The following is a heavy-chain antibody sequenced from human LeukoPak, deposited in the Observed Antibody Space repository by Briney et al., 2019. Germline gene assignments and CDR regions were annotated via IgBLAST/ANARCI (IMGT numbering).Heavy chain of an antibody. Sequence: SETLSLTCTISGSSITSVSHYWAWIRQPPGKGLEWIGDIYYTGSTYYSPSLRSRVTMSVHTSENQFSLRLNSVTAVDTAVYYCARRWGNIVGVTYEYWGQGTLVTVSS. CDR1: GSSITSVSHY. CDR3: ARRWGNIVGVTYEY. V-gene: IGHV4-39*01. CDR2: IYYTGST. J-gene: IGHJ4*02. D-gene: IGHD3-16*01.